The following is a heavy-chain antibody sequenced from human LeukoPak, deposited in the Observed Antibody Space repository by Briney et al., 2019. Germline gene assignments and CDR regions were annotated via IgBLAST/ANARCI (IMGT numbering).Heavy chain of an antibody. CDR3: WRRITMVVVVINGPPDPYDAFDF. J-gene: IGHJ3*01. Sequence: PSETLSLTCTVSGGSISSYYWSWMRQPPGKELEGMGDIYYSGSTNYNPSLQSRVTISVDTSKNQFSLKQHYVLAADEAVEYYWRRITMVVVVINGPPDPYDAFDFWGQGTMVTVSS. CDR1: GGSISSYY. CDR2: IYYSGST. D-gene: IGHD3-22*01. V-gene: IGHV4-59*01.